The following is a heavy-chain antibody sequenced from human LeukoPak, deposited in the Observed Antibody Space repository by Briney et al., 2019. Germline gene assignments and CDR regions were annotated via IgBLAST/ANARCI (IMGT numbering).Heavy chain of an antibody. CDR3: ARERYYDSSGYFFDY. D-gene: IGHD3-22*01. V-gene: IGHV1-69*04. J-gene: IGHJ4*02. Sequence: ASVKVSCKASGGTFSSYAISWVRQAPGQGLEWMGRIIPILGIANYAQEFQGRVTITADKSTSTAYMELSSLRSEDTAVYYCARERYYDSSGYFFDYWGQGTLVTVSS. CDR1: GGTFSSYA. CDR2: IIPILGIA.